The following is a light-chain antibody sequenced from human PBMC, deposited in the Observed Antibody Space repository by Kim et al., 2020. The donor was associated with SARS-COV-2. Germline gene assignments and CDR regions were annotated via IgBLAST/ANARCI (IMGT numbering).Light chain of an antibody. Sequence: SYELTQPPSVSVAPGKTARITCGGNNIGSKSVHWYQQKPGQAPVLVIYYDSDRPSGIPERFSGSNSGNTATLTISRVEAGDEADYYCQVWISSSVHVVFGEGTQLTFL. CDR2: YDS. V-gene: IGLV3-21*04. J-gene: IGLJ2*01. CDR3: QVWISSSVHVV. CDR1: NIGSKS.